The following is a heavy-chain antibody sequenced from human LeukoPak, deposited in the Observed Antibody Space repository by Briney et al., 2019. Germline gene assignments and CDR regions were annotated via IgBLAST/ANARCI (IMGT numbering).Heavy chain of an antibody. CDR2: LYTSGST. CDR3: ARDGTGSGAYHH. V-gene: IGHV4-61*02. CDR1: GGSISSGSYY. Sequence: SQTLSLTCAVSGGSISSGSYYWIWIRQPAGTGLEWIGRLYTSGSTNYNPSLESRVTISVDTSKNQFSLKLSSVTAADTAVYYCARDGTGSGAYHHWGQGTLVTVSS. J-gene: IGHJ5*02. D-gene: IGHD3-10*01.